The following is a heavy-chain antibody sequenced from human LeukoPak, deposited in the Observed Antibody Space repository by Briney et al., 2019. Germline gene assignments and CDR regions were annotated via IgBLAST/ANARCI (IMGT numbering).Heavy chain of an antibody. D-gene: IGHD5-18*01. J-gene: IGHJ6*03. CDR1: GYTFTGYY. CDR2: INPNSGGT. Sequence: ASVKVSCKASGYTFTGYYMHWVRQAPGQGLEGLGWINPNSGGTNYAQKFQGRVTMTRDTSISTAYMELSRLRSDDTAVYYCARGNSGYSYGYSYYYYYMDVWGKGTTVTISS. V-gene: IGHV1-2*02. CDR3: ARGNSGYSYGYSYYYYYMDV.